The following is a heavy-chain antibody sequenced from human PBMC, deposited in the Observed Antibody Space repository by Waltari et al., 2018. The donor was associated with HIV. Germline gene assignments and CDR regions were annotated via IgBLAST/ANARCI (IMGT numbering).Heavy chain of an antibody. V-gene: IGHV4-39*01. CDR2: MSYRGST. CDR3: ARSFSGYSNYFDP. CDR1: GGSMTSSSYY. Sequence: QLQLQESGPGLVKSSETLSLTCTVSGGSMTSSSYYWGWIRQPPGKGLEWIGSMSYRGSTYQKSSLRSRLTISVDTSKNQFSLKLTSVTAADTAVYYCARSFSGYSNYFDPWGQGTLVTVSS. D-gene: IGHD4-4*01. J-gene: IGHJ5*02.